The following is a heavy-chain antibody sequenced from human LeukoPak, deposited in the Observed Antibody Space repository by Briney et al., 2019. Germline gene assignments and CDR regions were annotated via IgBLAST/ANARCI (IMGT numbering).Heavy chain of an antibody. Sequence: NSSETLSLTCTVSGGSISSYYWSWIRQPAGKGLEWIGRIYTSGSTNYNPSLKSRVTMSVDTSKNQFSLKLSSVTAADTAVYYCAREPPLRFYVWGSGVYFDYWGQGTLVTVSS. J-gene: IGHJ4*02. D-gene: IGHD3-16*01. V-gene: IGHV4-4*07. CDR2: IYTSGST. CDR1: GGSISSYY. CDR3: AREPPLRFYVWGSGVYFDY.